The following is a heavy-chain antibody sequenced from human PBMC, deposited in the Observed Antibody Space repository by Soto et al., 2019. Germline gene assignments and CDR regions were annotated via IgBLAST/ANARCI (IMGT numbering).Heavy chain of an antibody. CDR3: ARTYSSSSVYYYYGMDV. Sequence: GGSLRLSCAASGFTFSSYAMHWVRQAPGKGLEWVAVISYDGSNKYYADSVKGRFTISRDNSKNTPYLQMNSLRAEDTAVYYCARTYSSSSVYYYYGMDVWGQRTTVTVSS. J-gene: IGHJ6*02. D-gene: IGHD6-6*01. CDR1: GFTFSSYA. CDR2: ISYDGSNK. V-gene: IGHV3-30-3*01.